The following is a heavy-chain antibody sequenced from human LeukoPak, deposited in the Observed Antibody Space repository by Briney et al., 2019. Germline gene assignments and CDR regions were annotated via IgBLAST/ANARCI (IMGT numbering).Heavy chain of an antibody. V-gene: IGHV1-18*01. CDR2: ISANNGNT. J-gene: IGHJ4*02. Sequence: ASVKVSCRASGYTFPSYGISWVRQAPGQGLEWMGWISANNGNTNYAQKFQGRVTMTTDPFTTTAYMELRSLKSDDTAVYYCARVPITIFGVVVKGFDYWGQGTLVTVSS. CDR3: ARVPITIFGVVVKGFDY. CDR1: GYTFPSYG. D-gene: IGHD3-3*01.